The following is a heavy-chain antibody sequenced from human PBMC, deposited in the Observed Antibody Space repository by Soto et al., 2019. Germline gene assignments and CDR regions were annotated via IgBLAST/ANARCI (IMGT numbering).Heavy chain of an antibody. CDR3: ARLIGDRKLDS. V-gene: IGHV6-1*01. D-gene: IGHD2-8*01. CDR2: TYYRSKWYH. CDR1: VESVYTNSPT. J-gene: IGHJ5*01. Sequence: PSQTHSLTCAICVESVYTNSPTWDWIRQSPSRVLEWLGRTYYRSKWYHDYAVSVKSRITINEDTSNNQLSLQQNSVTPDDTAAWACARLIGDRKLDSWGKETLVTVAS.